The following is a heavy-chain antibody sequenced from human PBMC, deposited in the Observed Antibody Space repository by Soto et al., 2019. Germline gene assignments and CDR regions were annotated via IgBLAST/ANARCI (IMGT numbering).Heavy chain of an antibody. CDR3: ARDTGDGTFDF. Sequence: ASVKVSCKASGYTFSSYAMHWVRQAPGQRLEWMGWINAGYGNTKSSQKFQDRVTISRDTSASTAYMELTSLGSEDTAVYYCARDTGDGTFDFWGQGTLVTVSS. D-gene: IGHD7-27*01. V-gene: IGHV1-3*01. CDR2: INAGYGNT. CDR1: GYTFSSYA. J-gene: IGHJ4*02.